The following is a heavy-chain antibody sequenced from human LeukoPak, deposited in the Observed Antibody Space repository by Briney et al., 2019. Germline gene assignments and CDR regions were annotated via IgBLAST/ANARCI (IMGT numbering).Heavy chain of an antibody. CDR3: ATYDSSGYYLADY. V-gene: IGHV3-23*01. J-gene: IGHJ4*02. Sequence: GGSLRLSCAASGFTFSSYAMSWVRQAPGKGLEWVSAISGSGGSTYYADSVKGRFTTSRDNSKNTLYLQMNSLRAEDTAVYYCATYDSSGYYLADYWGQGTLVTVSS. D-gene: IGHD3-22*01. CDR2: ISGSGGST. CDR1: GFTFSSYA.